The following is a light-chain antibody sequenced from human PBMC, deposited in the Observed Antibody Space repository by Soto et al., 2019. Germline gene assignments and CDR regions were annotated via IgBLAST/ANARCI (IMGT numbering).Light chain of an antibody. CDR2: GAS. J-gene: IGKJ1*01. CDR3: QQYDNWPRT. CDR1: QSVSST. Sequence: EIVMTQSPATLSVSPGERATLSCRASQSVSSTLAWYQQKPGQAPRLLIYGASNRATGIPARFSGSGSGTEFSLTISSLQSEDFAVYYCQQYDNWPRTFRQGTKV. V-gene: IGKV3-15*01.